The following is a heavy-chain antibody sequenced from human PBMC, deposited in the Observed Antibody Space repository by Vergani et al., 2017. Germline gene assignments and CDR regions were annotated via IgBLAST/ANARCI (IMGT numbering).Heavy chain of an antibody. CDR2: IRSDESRS. D-gene: IGHD2-15*01. CDR3: AKEGGGYCSGGTCYPEY. Sequence: QVQLVESGGGVVKPGGSLRLSCAASGFTSNSYGMHWVRQAPGKGLEWVASIRSDESRSYYGDSMEGPFTISRDNSKNTLYLQMKSRRPEDTAVYYCAKEGGGYCSGGTCYPEYWGQGTLVIVSS. CDR1: GFTSNSYG. V-gene: IGHV3-30*02. J-gene: IGHJ4*02.